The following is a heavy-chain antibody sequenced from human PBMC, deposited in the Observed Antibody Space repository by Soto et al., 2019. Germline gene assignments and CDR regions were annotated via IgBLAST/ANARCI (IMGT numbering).Heavy chain of an antibody. CDR1: GGTFSSYA. D-gene: IGHD5-18*01. CDR3: AGGAQGGGGLLFDY. J-gene: IGHJ4*02. Sequence: QVQLVQSGAEVKKPGSSVKVSCKASGGTFSSYAISWVRQAPGQGLEWMGGIIPVFGTANYAQKYQGRVTITADESTSTAYMELSSLRSEDTAVYYCAGGAQGGGGLLFDYWGQGTLVAVSS. CDR2: IIPVFGTA. V-gene: IGHV1-69*01.